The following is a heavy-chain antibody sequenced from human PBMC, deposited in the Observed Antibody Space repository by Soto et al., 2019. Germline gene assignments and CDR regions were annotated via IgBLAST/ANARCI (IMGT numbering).Heavy chain of an antibody. Sequence: SVKVSCKASGGTFSSYAISWVRQAPGQGLEWMGGIIPIFGTANYAQKFQGRVTITADESTSTAYMELSSLRSEDTAVYYCARGYYGSGSYRYYGMDVWGQGTTVTVSS. CDR1: GGTFSSYA. CDR2: IIPIFGTA. CDR3: ARGYYGSGSYRYYGMDV. D-gene: IGHD3-10*01. V-gene: IGHV1-69*13. J-gene: IGHJ6*02.